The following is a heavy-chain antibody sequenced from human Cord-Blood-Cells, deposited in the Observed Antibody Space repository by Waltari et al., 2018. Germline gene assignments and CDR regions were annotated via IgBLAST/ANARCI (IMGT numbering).Heavy chain of an antibody. V-gene: IGHV3-21*01. J-gene: IGHJ4*02. CDR1: GFTFSSYS. D-gene: IGHD1-20*01. Sequence: EVQLVESGGGLVKPGGSLRLSCAASGFTFSSYSMNWVRQDPGKGLEWVSSISSSSSYIYYADSVKGRFTISRDNAKNSLYLQMNSLRAEDTAVYYCARASNWRFDYWGQGTLVTVSS. CDR3: ARASNWRFDY. CDR2: ISSSSSYI.